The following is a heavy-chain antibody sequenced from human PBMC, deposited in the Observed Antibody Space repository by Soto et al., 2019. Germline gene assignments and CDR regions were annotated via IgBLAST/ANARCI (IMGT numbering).Heavy chain of an antibody. V-gene: IGHV3-15*07. CDR1: GFTFNNAW. Sequence: EVQLVESGGGLVKPGGSLRLSCAASGFTFNNAWMNWVRKAPGKGLEWVGRIRSKADGGTTDYPAPVKDRFTISRDDSKNTLHLQMNSVKTEDTAVYYCTTEPYYSTYFEYWGQGTLVTVSS. J-gene: IGHJ4*02. D-gene: IGHD4-4*01. CDR3: TTEPYYSTYFEY. CDR2: IRSKADGGTT.